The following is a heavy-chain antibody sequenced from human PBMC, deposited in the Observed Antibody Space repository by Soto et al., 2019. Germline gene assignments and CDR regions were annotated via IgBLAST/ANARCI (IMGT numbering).Heavy chain of an antibody. CDR3: ARGRNDYGDYYDGMDV. Sequence: GGSLRLSCAASGFTFSSYAMHWVRQAPGKGLEWVAVISYDGSNKYYADSVKGRSTISRDNSKNTLYLQMNSLRAEDTAVYYCARGRNDYGDYYDGMDVWGQGTTVTVSS. J-gene: IGHJ6*02. V-gene: IGHV3-30-3*01. CDR1: GFTFSSYA. CDR2: ISYDGSNK. D-gene: IGHD4-17*01.